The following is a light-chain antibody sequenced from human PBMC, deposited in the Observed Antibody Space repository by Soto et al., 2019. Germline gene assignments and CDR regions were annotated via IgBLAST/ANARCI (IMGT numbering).Light chain of an antibody. J-gene: IGLJ1*01. V-gene: IGLV2-14*01. Sequence: LTQPASVSGSPGQSITISCTGTSSDVGGYNYVSWYQQHPGKAPKLMIYDVSNRPSGVSNRFSGSKSGNTASLTISGLQAEDVADYYCSSYTSSSTPWVFGTGTKVTVL. CDR1: SSDVGGYNY. CDR2: DVS. CDR3: SSYTSSSTPWV.